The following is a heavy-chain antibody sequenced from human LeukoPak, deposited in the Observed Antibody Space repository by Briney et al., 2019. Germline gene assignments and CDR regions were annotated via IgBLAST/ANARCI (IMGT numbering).Heavy chain of an antibody. CDR1: GRSVSSNY. D-gene: IGHD3-10*01. CDR2: IYYSGST. Sequence: AETLSLTCTVSGRSVSSNYWGWIRQPPGKGLGWNGYIYYSGSTNYNPSLKSRVTISVDTSKNQFSLKLSSVTAADTAVYYCASTYYGSGSYEFDYWGQGTLVTVSS. CDR3: ASTYYGSGSYEFDY. J-gene: IGHJ4*02. V-gene: IGHV4-59*02.